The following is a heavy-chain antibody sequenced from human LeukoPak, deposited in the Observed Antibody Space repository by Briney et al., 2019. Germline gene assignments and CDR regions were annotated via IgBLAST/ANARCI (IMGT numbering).Heavy chain of an antibody. D-gene: IGHD4-17*01. CDR1: GFTFSSYS. CDR2: ISSSSSYI. V-gene: IGHV3-21*01. CDR3: ARDSYGDYNWFDP. J-gene: IGHJ5*02. Sequence: GGSLRLSCAASGFTFSSYSVNWVRQAPGKGLEWVSSISSSSSYIYYADSVKGRFTISRDNAKNSLYLQMNSLRAEDTAVYYCARDSYGDYNWFDPWGQGTLVTVSS.